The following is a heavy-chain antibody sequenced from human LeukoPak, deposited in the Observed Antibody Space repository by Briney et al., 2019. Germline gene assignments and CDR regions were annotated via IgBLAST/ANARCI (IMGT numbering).Heavy chain of an antibody. CDR3: ARQDLRRLGIAVAGTSFDP. D-gene: IGHD6-13*01. CDR2: IYDSGST. CDR1: GGSIRSSYYY. V-gene: IGHV4-39*01. Sequence: SETLSLTCTVSGGSIRSSYYYWGWIRQPPGKGLEWIGSIYDSGSTYYGPSLKSRVTISIDTSKNQFSLRLSSVTAADTAVYYCARQDLRRLGIAVAGTSFDPWAREPWSPSPQ. J-gene: IGHJ5*02.